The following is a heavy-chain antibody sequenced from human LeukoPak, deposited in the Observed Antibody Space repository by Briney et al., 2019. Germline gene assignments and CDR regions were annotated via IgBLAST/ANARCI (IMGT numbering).Heavy chain of an antibody. CDR1: GYTFTSYD. Sequence: APVKVSCKASGYTFTSYDINWVRQATGQGLKWMGWMNPNSGNTGYAQKFQGRVTMTRNTSISTAYMELSSLRSEDTAVYYCARGWGFEDIVVVPAAPYYYGMDVWGQGTTVTVSS. CDR3: ARGWGFEDIVVVPAAPYYYGMDV. V-gene: IGHV1-8*01. D-gene: IGHD2-2*01. J-gene: IGHJ6*02. CDR2: MNPNSGNT.